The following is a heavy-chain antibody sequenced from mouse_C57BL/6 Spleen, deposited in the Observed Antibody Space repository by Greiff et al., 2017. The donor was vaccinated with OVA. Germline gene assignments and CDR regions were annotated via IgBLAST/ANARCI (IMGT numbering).Heavy chain of an antibody. J-gene: IGHJ3*01. V-gene: IGHV14-4*01. Sequence: EVQLQQSGAELVRPGASVKLSCTAFGFNIKDDYMHWVKQRPEQGLEWIGWIDPENGDTEYASKFQGKATITADTTSNTAYLQLSRLTFEDTAVYYCTTDYSNDVRYAYWGQGTLVTVSA. CDR1: GFNIKDDY. CDR2: IDPENGDT. D-gene: IGHD2-12*01. CDR3: TTDYSNDVRYAY.